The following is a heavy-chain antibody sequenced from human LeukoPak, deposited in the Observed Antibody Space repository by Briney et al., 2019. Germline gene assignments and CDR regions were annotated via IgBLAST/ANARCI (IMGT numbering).Heavy chain of an antibody. Sequence: SETLSLTCTVSGGSLSIYYWSWIRQPPGKGREWVGFFYYGGNTYYNSSLKSRVTISVDMSKSQFSLKLSSVTAADTAVYYCARVVGSNWFDPWGQGTLVTVSS. D-gene: IGHD2-15*01. J-gene: IGHJ5*02. CDR2: FYYGGNT. V-gene: IGHV4-59*01. CDR3: ARVVGSNWFDP. CDR1: GGSLSIYY.